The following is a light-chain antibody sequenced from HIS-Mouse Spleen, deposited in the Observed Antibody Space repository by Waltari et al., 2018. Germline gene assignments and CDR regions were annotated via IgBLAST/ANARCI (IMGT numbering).Light chain of an antibody. J-gene: IGLJ2*01. CDR1: ALPKKY. CDR3: YSPDSSCNHSV. CDR2: DDS. Sequence: SYELTQPPSVSVSPGQTARITCSGHALPKKYAYWYQQKSGQAPVLVIYDDSKRTSGIPVIFSGSSSGTMATLTISGAHVADEADYYCYSPDSSCNHSVFGGGTKLTVL. V-gene: IGLV3-10*01.